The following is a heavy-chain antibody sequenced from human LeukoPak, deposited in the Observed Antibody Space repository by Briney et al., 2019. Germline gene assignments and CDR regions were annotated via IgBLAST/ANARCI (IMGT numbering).Heavy chain of an antibody. J-gene: IGHJ5*02. V-gene: IGHV1-18*01. Sequence: GASVKVSCKASGYTFTSYGISWVRQAPGQGLEWMGWISAYNGNTNYAQKLQGRVTMTTDTSTSTAYMELRSLRSDDTAVYYCARVQDEWFGVSPTLDPWGQGTLVTVSS. CDR1: GYTFTSYG. CDR3: ARVQDEWFGVSPTLDP. D-gene: IGHD3-10*01. CDR2: ISAYNGNT.